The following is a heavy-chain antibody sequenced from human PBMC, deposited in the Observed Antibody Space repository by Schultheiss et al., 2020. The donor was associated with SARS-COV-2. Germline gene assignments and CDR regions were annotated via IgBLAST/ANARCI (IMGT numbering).Heavy chain of an antibody. CDR2: IYYSGST. CDR1: GGSISSYY. CDR3: ARWARYCSSTSCYYEGWFDP. Sequence: SETLSLTCTVSGGSISSYYWGWIRQPPGKGLEWIGSIYYSGSTYYNPSLKSRVTISVDTSKNQFSLKLSSVTAADTAVYYCARWARYCSSTSCYYEGWFDPWGQGTLVTVSS. V-gene: IGHV4-39*01. J-gene: IGHJ5*02. D-gene: IGHD2-2*01.